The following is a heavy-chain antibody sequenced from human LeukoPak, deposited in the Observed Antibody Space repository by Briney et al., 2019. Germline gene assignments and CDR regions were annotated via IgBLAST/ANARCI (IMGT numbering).Heavy chain of an antibody. V-gene: IGHV7-4-1*02. J-gene: IGHJ6*03. CDR1: GYTFTGYY. Sequence: ASVKVSCKASGYTFTGYYMHWVRQAPGQGLEWMGWIDTNTGNPTYAQGFTGRFVFFLDTSVSTAYLQISSLKAEDTAVYYCARVSEYSSSWYGYYYYYYMDVWGKGTTVTVSS. CDR2: IDTNTGNP. D-gene: IGHD6-13*01. CDR3: ARVSEYSSSWYGYYYYYYMDV.